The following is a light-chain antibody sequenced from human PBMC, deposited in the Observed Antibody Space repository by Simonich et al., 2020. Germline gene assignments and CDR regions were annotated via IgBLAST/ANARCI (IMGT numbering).Light chain of an antibody. CDR1: SSDVGGYNY. CDR2: EVS. V-gene: IGLV2-8*01. J-gene: IGLJ3*02. CDR3: SSYAGSNNLRV. Sequence: QSALTQPASVSGSPGQSITISCTGTSSDVGGYNYVSWYQQHPGKAPKLIIYEVSKRPSGVPARFSGSKSGNTASLTVSGLQAEDEADYYCSSYAGSNNLRVFGGGTKLTVL.